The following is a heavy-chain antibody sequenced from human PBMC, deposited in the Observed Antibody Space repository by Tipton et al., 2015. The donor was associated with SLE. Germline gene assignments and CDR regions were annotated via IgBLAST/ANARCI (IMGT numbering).Heavy chain of an antibody. J-gene: IGHJ4*02. CDR2: VYHNANT. CDR1: VYSVGSDYY. CDR3: AREVRPASDCGGNSKFDC. V-gene: IGHV4-38-2*02. D-gene: IGHD2-21*01. Sequence: GLVKPSETLSLTCAVSVYSVGSDYYWGWIRQPRGKGLEWLGSVYHNANTYYNPSLKRRITMSVDKSTNQFSLELTSVTAADTAVYYCAREVRPASDCGGNSKFDCWGQGTLVTVSS.